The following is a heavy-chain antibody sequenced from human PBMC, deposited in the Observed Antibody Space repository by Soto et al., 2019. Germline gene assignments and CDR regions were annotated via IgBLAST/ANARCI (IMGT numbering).Heavy chain of an antibody. D-gene: IGHD3-10*01. J-gene: IGHJ6*02. CDR2: ISSGSSYI. V-gene: IGHV3-21*02. CDR1: EFTFSVYS. CDR3: TRDRVKIRGGYYHYYGMDV. Sequence: DVQLEESGGGLVKPGGSLRLSCVASEFTFSVYSMNWVRQAPGKGLEWVSSISSGSSYIYYADSVKGRFTISRDNDKSQLFLHMNSLRVDDTAVYYCTRDRVKIRGGYYHYYGMDVWGQGTTVTVSS.